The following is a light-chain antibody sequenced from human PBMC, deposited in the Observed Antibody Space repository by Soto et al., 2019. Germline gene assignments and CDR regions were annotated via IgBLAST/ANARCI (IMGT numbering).Light chain of an antibody. CDR3: QQYGRSHWT. V-gene: IGKV3-20*01. J-gene: IGKJ1*01. CDR2: GAS. Sequence: EIVLTQSPGTLSLSPGERATLSCRASQSVSSSYLAWYQQKPGQAPRLLIYGASSRATGIPDRFSGSGSGTDFTLTISRLEPEDFAVYYCQQYGRSHWTFGQGTKV. CDR1: QSVSSSY.